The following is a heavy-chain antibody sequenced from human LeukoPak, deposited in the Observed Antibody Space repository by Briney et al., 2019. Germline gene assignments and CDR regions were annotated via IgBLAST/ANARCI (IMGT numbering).Heavy chain of an antibody. Sequence: GGSLRLSCAASGLTFSSYWMSWVRQAPGKGLEWVANIKQDGSEKYYVDSVKGRFTISRDNAKNSLYLQMNSLRAEDTAVYYCARAPPLLVVKHAFDIWGQGTMITVSS. J-gene: IGHJ3*02. CDR1: GLTFSSYW. CDR3: ARAPPLLVVKHAFDI. V-gene: IGHV3-7*01. CDR2: IKQDGSEK. D-gene: IGHD2-8*02.